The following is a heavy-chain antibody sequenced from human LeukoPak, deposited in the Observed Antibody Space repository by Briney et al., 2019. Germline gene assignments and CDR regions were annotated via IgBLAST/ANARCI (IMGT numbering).Heavy chain of an antibody. CDR2: IYYSGST. CDR1: GGSISSYY. D-gene: IGHD6-19*01. J-gene: IGHJ3*02. Sequence: SETLSLTCTVSGGSISSYYWSWSRQPPGKGLEWIGYIYYSGSTNYNPSPKSRVTISVDTSKNQFYLKLSSVTAADTAVYYWARHSERWLGAFDIWGQGTMVTVSS. V-gene: IGHV4-59*08. CDR3: ARHSERWLGAFDI.